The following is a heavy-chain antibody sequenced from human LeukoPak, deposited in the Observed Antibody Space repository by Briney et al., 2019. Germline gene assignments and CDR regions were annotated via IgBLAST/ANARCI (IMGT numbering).Heavy chain of an antibody. J-gene: IGHJ3*02. CDR1: GGSISSGGYY. Sequence: SETQSLTCTVSGGSISSGGYYWSWIRQHPGKGLEWIGYIYYSGSTYYNPSLKSRVTISVDTSKNQFSLKLSSVTAADTAVYYCARDTPYYDILTGPFDIWGQGTMVTVSS. D-gene: IGHD3-9*01. CDR3: ARDTPYYDILTGPFDI. CDR2: IYYSGST. V-gene: IGHV4-31*03.